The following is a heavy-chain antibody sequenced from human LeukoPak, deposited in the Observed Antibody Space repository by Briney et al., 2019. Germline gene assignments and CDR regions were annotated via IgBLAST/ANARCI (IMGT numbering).Heavy chain of an antibody. CDR2: ITSTGSGT. D-gene: IGHD3-16*01. CDR1: GFTFSSYE. V-gene: IGHV3-48*03. J-gene: IGHJ4*02. Sequence: GGSLRLSCAASGFTFSSYEMNWVRQAPGKGLEWVAYITSTGSGTFYADSVKGQFTISRDNAKNSLYLQMNSLRAEDTAVYYCARVRGDRVDGGYYFDYWGRGTLVTVSS. CDR3: ARVRGDRVDGGYYFDY.